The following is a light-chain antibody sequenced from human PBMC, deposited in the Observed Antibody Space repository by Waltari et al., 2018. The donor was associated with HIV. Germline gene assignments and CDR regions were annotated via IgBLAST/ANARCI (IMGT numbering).Light chain of an antibody. CDR3: QQYDSLPIT. V-gene: IGKV1-33*01. J-gene: IGKJ5*01. Sequence: DIQLTQSPSYLSASVRDRVTITCQASQDISNCLNWYQQKPGKAPNLLIYDASSLQTGVPSRFSGSGSGTDFTFTITSLQPEDFATYYCQQYDSLPITFGQGTRLDIK. CDR1: QDISNC. CDR2: DAS.